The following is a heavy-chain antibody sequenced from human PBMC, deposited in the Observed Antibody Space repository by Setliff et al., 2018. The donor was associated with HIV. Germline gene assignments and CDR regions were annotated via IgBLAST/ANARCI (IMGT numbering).Heavy chain of an antibody. CDR2: VNPNSGNT. D-gene: IGHD6-13*01. J-gene: IGHJ1*01. CDR3: ATDPGYSSTWYSESFQH. V-gene: IGHV1-8*02. CDR1: GYTFTSYD. Sequence: ASVKVSCKASGYTFTSYDINWVRQATGQGLEWMGWVNPNSGNTGYAQKFQGRLTMTRNTSISTAYMEVSSLRSDDTAMYYCATDPGYSSTWYSESFQHWGQGTLVTV.